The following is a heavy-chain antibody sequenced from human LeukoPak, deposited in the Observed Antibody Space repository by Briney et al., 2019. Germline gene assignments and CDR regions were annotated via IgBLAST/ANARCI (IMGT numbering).Heavy chain of an antibody. J-gene: IGHJ4*02. Sequence: GGSLRLSCAASGFTFSSYAMTWVRQAPGKGLEWVSAINTSGSKTYYADSVKGRFTVSRDSSKKTLYLQMNSLRAEDTATYYCATGQTGYIPVYWGQGTQVTVSS. D-gene: IGHD6-13*01. CDR2: INTSGSKT. CDR1: GFTFSSYA. CDR3: ATGQTGYIPVY. V-gene: IGHV3-23*01.